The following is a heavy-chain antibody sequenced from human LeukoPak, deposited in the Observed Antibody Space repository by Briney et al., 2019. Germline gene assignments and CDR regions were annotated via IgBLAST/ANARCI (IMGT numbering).Heavy chain of an antibody. V-gene: IGHV5-51*01. J-gene: IGHJ6*03. Sequence: GESLKISCKASGYPFTSYWIAWVRPMPGKGLEWMGIIYPGDSDTRYTPSFQGQVTISADTSISTAYLQWNSLEASDTAMYYCARQAHFWSVSDYYYYMDVWGKGTTVTVSS. CDR1: GYPFTSYW. CDR2: IYPGDSDT. D-gene: IGHD3-3*02. CDR3: ARQAHFWSVSDYYYYMDV.